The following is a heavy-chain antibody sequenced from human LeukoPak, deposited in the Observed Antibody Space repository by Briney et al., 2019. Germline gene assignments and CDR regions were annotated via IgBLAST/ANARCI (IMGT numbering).Heavy chain of an antibody. D-gene: IGHD3-22*01. Sequence: PGGSLRLSCSVSGFIFRDFSMSWVRQAPGKGLEWVAKMNEYGSEIFYVDSVKGRFTISRDNSKNTLYLQMNSLRAEDTAVYYCAKEGELYGLDSSGYFLDYWGQGTLVTVSS. V-gene: IGHV3-7*03. CDR1: GFIFRDFS. CDR2: MNEYGSEI. J-gene: IGHJ4*02. CDR3: AKEGELYGLDSSGYFLDY.